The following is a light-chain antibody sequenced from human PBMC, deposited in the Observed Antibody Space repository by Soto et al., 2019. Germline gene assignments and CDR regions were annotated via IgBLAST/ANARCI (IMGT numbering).Light chain of an antibody. CDR2: EVS. Sequence: QSVLTQPPSASGSPGQSVTVSCTGTSSDIGVYYYVSWYQQHPGKAPKLLIYEVSKRPSGVPDRFSGSKSGNTASLTVSGLQADDEADYYCSSYAGSNNYVFGTGTKLTVL. CDR3: SSYAGSNNYV. CDR1: SSDIGVYYY. V-gene: IGLV2-8*01. J-gene: IGLJ1*01.